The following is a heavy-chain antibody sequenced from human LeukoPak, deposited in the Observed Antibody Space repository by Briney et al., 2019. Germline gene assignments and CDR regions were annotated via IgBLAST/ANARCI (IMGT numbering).Heavy chain of an antibody. V-gene: IGHV3-7*01. CDR3: ARDLGYYDSSGYISGAFDI. CDR2: IKQDGSEK. Sequence: GGSLRLSCAASGFTFSSYWMSWVRQAPGKRREWVANIKQDGSEKYYVDCVKGRFTISRDNAKNSLYLQMNSLRAEDTAVYYCARDLGYYDSSGYISGAFDIWGQGTMVTVSS. D-gene: IGHD3-22*01. CDR1: GFTFSSYW. J-gene: IGHJ3*02.